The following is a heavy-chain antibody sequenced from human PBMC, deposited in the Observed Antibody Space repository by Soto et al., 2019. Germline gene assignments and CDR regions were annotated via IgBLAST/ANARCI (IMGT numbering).Heavy chain of an antibody. CDR2: IYSGGST. CDR1: GFTVSSHY. D-gene: IGHD2-15*01. Sequence: EVQLVETGGGLIQPGGSLRLSCAASGFTVSSHYMSWVRQAPGKGLEWVSVIYSGGSTYYADSVKGRFTISRDNSKNTLYLQMNSLRAEDTAVYYCARDYLDYCSGGSCRGRYYYYGMDVWGQGTTVTVSS. J-gene: IGHJ6*02. CDR3: ARDYLDYCSGGSCRGRYYYYGMDV. V-gene: IGHV3-53*02.